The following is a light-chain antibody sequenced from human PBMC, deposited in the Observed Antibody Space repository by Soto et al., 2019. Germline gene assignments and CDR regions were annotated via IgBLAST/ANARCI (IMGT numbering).Light chain of an antibody. CDR1: QGISNG. CDR2: DAA. J-gene: IGKJ1*01. CDR3: QQNHSSWT. V-gene: IGKV1-5*01. Sequence: DIQMTQSPSTLSASLGDRVTITCRASQGISNGLAWYQQKPAKKPKHLIYDAATCLEGGASQFCGSRSCTEFSLTTISRLPNDDFSYYCQQQNHSSWTFGQGTKVDIK.